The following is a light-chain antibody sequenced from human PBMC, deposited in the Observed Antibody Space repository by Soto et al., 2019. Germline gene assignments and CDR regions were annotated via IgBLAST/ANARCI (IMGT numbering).Light chain of an antibody. CDR2: DAS. CDR1: QRISRN. Sequence: EIVMRQSPATLSVSPGESATLSCRASQRISRNLAWYQQKPGQAPRLLIYDASTRATAIPARFGGSGSETEFTLTISSLQSEDSAVYYCQQYNNWPPWTFGQGTKVDIK. J-gene: IGKJ1*01. CDR3: QQYNNWPPWT. V-gene: IGKV3-15*01.